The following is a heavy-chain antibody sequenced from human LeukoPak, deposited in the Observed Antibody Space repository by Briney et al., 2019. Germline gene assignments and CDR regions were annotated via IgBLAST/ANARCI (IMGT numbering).Heavy chain of an antibody. Sequence: ASVKVSFKASGYTFTSYGISWVRQAPGQGLEWMGWISVYNGNTNYAQKLQGRVTMTTDTSTSTAYMELTSLRSDDTAVYFCARSRSYGLDVWRQGTTVTVSS. CDR2: ISVYNGNT. V-gene: IGHV1-18*01. J-gene: IGHJ6*02. CDR3: ARSRSYGLDV. CDR1: GYTFTSYG.